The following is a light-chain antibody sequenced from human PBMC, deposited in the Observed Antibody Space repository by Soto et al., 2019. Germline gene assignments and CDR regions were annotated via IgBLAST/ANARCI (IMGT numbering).Light chain of an antibody. CDR2: GVS. J-gene: IGLJ1*01. CDR3: SSSAGRNSPNV. CDR1: SSDIGAYNY. Sequence: QSVLTQPASVSGSPGQSITISCTGTSSDIGAYNYVSWYQQHPGKAPKLMIYGVSVRPTGVSNRFSGSKSGNTASLMISGLQAEDEADYYCSSSAGRNSPNVFGTGTKLTVL. V-gene: IGLV2-14*01.